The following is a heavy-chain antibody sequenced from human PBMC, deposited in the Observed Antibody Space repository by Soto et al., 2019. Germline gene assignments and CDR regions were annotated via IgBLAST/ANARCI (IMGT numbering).Heavy chain of an antibody. CDR1: GGSVSSGSYY. CDR3: AREIAGVVRDYYYYGMDV. V-gene: IGHV4-61*01. CDR2: IYYSGST. D-gene: IGHD2-15*01. J-gene: IGHJ6*02. Sequence: SETLSLTCTVSGGSVSSGSYYWSWIRQPPGKGLEWIGYIYYSGSTNYNPSLKSRVTISVDTSKNQFSLKLSSATAADTAVYYCAREIAGVVRDYYYYGMDVWGQGTTVTVSS.